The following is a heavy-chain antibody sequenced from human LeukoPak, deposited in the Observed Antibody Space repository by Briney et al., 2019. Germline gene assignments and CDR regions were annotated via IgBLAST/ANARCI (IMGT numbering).Heavy chain of an antibody. CDR3: ARDGYGSGAGPQNYYYYGMDV. Sequence: ASVKVSCEASGYTFTSYGISWVRQAPGQGLEWMGWISAYNGNTNYAQKLQGRVTMTTDTSTSTAYMELRSLRSDDTAVYYCARDGYGSGAGPQNYYYYGMDVWGQGTTVTVSS. D-gene: IGHD3-10*01. J-gene: IGHJ6*02. CDR1: GYTFTSYG. V-gene: IGHV1-18*01. CDR2: ISAYNGNT.